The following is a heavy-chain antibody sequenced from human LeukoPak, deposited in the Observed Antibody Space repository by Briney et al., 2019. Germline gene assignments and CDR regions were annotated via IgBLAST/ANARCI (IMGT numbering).Heavy chain of an antibody. CDR1: GFSLSTSGVG. V-gene: IGHV2-5*02. D-gene: IGHD3-9*01. Sequence: SGPTLVNPTQTLTLTCTFSGFSLSTSGVGVGWIRQPPGKALEWLALIYWDDDKRYSPSLKSRLTITKDTSKNQVVLTMTNMDPVDTATYYCAHSHYDISTGYPAPFDYWGQGTLVTVSS. CDR3: AHSHYDISTGYPAPFDY. J-gene: IGHJ4*02. CDR2: IYWDDDK.